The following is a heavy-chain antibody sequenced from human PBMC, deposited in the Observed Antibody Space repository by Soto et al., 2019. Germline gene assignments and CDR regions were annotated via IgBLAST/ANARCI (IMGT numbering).Heavy chain of an antibody. CDR2: MNPNSGNT. CDR1: GYTFTSYD. J-gene: IGHJ6*03. V-gene: IGHV1-8*01. CDR3: ARAGRGMVRGGGYYYYYMDV. D-gene: IGHD3-10*01. Sequence: GASVKVSCKASGYTFTSYDINWVRQATGQGLEWMGWMNPNSGNTGYAQKFQGRVTMTRNTSISTAYMELSSLRSEDTAVYYCARAGRGMVRGGGYYYYYMDVWGKGTKVTVSS.